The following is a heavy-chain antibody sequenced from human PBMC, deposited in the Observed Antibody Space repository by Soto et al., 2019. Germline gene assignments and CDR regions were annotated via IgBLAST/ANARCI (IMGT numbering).Heavy chain of an antibody. D-gene: IGHD6-6*01. Sequence: SETLSLTCTVSGGSISSGDYYWSWIRQPPGKGLEWIGYIYYSGSTYYNPSLKGRVTISVDTSKNQFSLKLSSVTAADTAVYYCARLLAARRRWAFDYWGQGTLVTVSS. CDR2: IYYSGST. J-gene: IGHJ4*02. V-gene: IGHV4-30-4*01. CDR1: GGSISSGDYY. CDR3: ARLLAARRRWAFDY.